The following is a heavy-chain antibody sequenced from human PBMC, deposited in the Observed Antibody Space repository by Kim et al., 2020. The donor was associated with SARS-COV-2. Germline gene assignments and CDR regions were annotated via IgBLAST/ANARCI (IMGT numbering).Heavy chain of an antibody. CDR1: GFSVTDYA. J-gene: IGHJ4*02. V-gene: IGHV3-30*01. CDR3: VRDQRRVVTAIDY. D-gene: IGHD2-21*02. Sequence: GGSLRLSCAASGFSVTDYAMHWVRQAPGEGLEWVAVISSDRDIAYYSDSAKGRFIISRDNSKNTLYLQMNSLRLVDTAVYFCVRDQRRVVTAIDYWGQGTLVPVSS. CDR2: ISSDRDIA.